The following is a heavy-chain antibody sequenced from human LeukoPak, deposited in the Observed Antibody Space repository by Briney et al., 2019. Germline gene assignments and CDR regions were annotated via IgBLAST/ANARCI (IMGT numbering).Heavy chain of an antibody. V-gene: IGHV5-51*01. CDR2: IYLDDSDT. J-gene: IGHJ4*02. CDR3: ARRDYYGSSGYYYVY. D-gene: IGHD3-22*01. Sequence: GESLKISCKGSGYSFTNYWLGWVRQMPGKGLEWMGIIYLDDSDTRYSPSFQGQVTISADKSISTAYLQWSSLKASDTAIYYCARRDYYGSSGYYYVYWGQGTLVTVSS. CDR1: GYSFTNYW.